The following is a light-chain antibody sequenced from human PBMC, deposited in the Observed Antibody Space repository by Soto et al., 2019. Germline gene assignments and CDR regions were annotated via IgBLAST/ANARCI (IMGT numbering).Light chain of an antibody. CDR3: QSYDSSLSGLWV. J-gene: IGLJ3*02. CDR1: SSNIGAGYD. Sequence: QSVLTQPPSVSGAPGQRVTISCTGSSSNIGAGYDVHWYQQLPGAAPKLLIYGNNNRPSGVPDRCSGSKSGTSASLAITGLQAEDEADYYCQSYDSSLSGLWVFGGGTQLTVL. CDR2: GNN. V-gene: IGLV1-40*01.